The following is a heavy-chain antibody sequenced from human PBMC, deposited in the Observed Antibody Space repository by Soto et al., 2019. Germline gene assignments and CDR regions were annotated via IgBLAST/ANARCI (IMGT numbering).Heavy chain of an antibody. CDR2: ISGSGGST. V-gene: IGHV3-23*01. CDR3: AKVKGVMTDYYYGMDV. Sequence: PGRSMRLPRAVFGFTFSSYAMRWVRQPQKKGLEWVSAISGSGGSTYCAESVKGRFTISRDNSKNTLYLQMISLRDEDTAVYYFAKVKGVMTDYYYGMDVWGKGTSVTVSS. CDR1: GFTFSSYA. J-gene: IGHJ6*04.